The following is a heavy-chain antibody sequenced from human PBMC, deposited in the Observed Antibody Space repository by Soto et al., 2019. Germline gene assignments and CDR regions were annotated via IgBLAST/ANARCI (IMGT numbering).Heavy chain of an antibody. V-gene: IGHV2-5*02. D-gene: IGHD3-16*01. CDR2: IYWDDDK. Sequence: QITLKESGPTLVRPTQTLTLTCTVSGFSLDTWGVGVGWIRQSPGKAPEWLALIYWDDDKRYSPSLKNRLTITKDTSKSQVVLTLTNMDPVDTVTYYCARALGSWGSYYFDHWVQGTLVTVSS. CDR1: GFSLDTWGVG. CDR3: ARALGSWGSYYFDH. J-gene: IGHJ4*02.